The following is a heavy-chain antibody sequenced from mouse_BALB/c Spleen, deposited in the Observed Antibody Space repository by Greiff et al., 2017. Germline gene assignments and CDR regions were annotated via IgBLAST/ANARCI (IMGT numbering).Heavy chain of an antibody. D-gene: IGHD1-2*01. J-gene: IGHJ2*01. V-gene: IGHV3-6*02. Sequence: VQLQQSGPGLVKPSQSLSLTCSVTGYSITSGYYWNWIRQFPGNKLEWMGYISYDGSNNYNPSLKNRISITRDTSKNQFFLKLNSVTTEDTATYYCAREGYGYGYWGQGTTLTVSS. CDR1: GYSITSGYY. CDR3: AREGYGYGY. CDR2: ISYDGSN.